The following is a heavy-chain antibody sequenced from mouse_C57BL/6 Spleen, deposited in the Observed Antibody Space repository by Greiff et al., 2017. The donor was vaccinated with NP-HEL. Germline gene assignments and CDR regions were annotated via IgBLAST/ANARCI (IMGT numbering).Heavy chain of an antibody. V-gene: IGHV7-3*01. Sequence: DVKLVESGGGLVQPGGSLSLSCAASGFTFTDYYMSWVRQPPGKALEWLGFIRNKANGYTTEYSASVKGRFTISRDNSQSILYLQMNALRAEDSATYYCARYNGSSSYFDVWGTGTTVTVSS. CDR2: IRNKANGYTT. J-gene: IGHJ1*03. CDR1: GFTFTDYY. D-gene: IGHD1-1*01. CDR3: ARYNGSSSYFDV.